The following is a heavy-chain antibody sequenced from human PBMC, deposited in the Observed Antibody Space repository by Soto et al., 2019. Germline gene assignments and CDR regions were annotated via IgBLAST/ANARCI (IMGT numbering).Heavy chain of an antibody. CDR3: TTGIYYDILTGYHNVAY. Sequence: PGGSLRLSWVPSGLNLINPGIPWAPQAQGRGLGWVGRIKSKTDGGTADYAAPVKGRATISRDDSKNTVYLQMNSLKTEDTAVYYCTTGIYYDILTGYHNVAYWGQGALVTVSS. V-gene: IGHV3-15*01. CDR1: GLNLINPG. CDR2: IKSKTDGGTA. J-gene: IGHJ4*02. D-gene: IGHD3-9*01.